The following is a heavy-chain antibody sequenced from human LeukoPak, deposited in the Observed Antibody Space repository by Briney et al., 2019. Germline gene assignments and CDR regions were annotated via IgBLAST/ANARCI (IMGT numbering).Heavy chain of an antibody. V-gene: IGHV1-2*02. Sequence: ASVKVSCKASGYTFTSYAISWVRQAPGQGLEWMGWINPNSGGTNYAQKFQGRVTMTRDTSISTAYMELSRLRSDDTAVYYCVRTVTGHFDYWGQGTLVTVSS. J-gene: IGHJ4*02. CDR3: VRTVTGHFDY. CDR2: INPNSGGT. D-gene: IGHD1-20*01. CDR1: GYTFTSYA.